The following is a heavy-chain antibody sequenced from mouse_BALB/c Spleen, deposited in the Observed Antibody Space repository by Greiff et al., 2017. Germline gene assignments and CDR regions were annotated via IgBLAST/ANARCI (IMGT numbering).Heavy chain of an antibody. V-gene: IGHV5-4*02. CDR1: GFTFSDYY. J-gene: IGHJ4*01. Sequence: EVHLVESGGGLVKPGGSLKLSCAASGFTFSDYYMYWVRQTPEKRLEWVATISDGGSYTYYPDSVKGRFTISRDNAKNNLYLQMSSLKSEDTAMYYCARGNYGNYAYAMDYWGQGTSVTVSS. CDR2: ISDGGSYT. D-gene: IGHD2-1*01. CDR3: ARGNYGNYAYAMDY.